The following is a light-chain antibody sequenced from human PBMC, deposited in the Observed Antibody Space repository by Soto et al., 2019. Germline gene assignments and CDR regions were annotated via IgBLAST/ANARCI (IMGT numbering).Light chain of an antibody. J-gene: IGKJ4*01. CDR2: ATS. CDR1: QSVGNN. V-gene: IGKV3-15*01. Sequence: EIVVTQSPATLSVSPGERATLSCRASQSVGNNFAWYQQKPGQAPRLLIFATSTRATGVPARFGGSESGTEFTLTISSLQSEDFAVYYCQQYGDWPLTFGGGAKVEIE. CDR3: QQYGDWPLT.